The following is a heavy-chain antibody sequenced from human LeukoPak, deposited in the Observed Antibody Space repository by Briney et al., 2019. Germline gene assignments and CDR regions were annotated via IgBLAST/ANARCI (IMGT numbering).Heavy chain of an antibody. CDR1: GGSISTYY. J-gene: IGHJ4*02. Sequence: PSETLSLTCTVSGGSISTYYWSWIRQPPGKGLEWIGYIYHSGSTNYNPSPKSRVTISVDTSQNQFYLKLSSVTAADTAVYYCARAGYGDSDFDYWGQGTLVTVSS. V-gene: IGHV4-59*08. D-gene: IGHD4-17*01. CDR2: IYHSGST. CDR3: ARAGYGDSDFDY.